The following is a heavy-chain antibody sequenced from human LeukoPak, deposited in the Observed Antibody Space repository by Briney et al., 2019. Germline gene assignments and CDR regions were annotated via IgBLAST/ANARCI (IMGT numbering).Heavy chain of an antibody. V-gene: IGHV1-18*01. J-gene: IGHJ5*02. D-gene: IGHD1-26*01. CDR2: ISAYNGNT. Sequence: VASVKVSCKASGYTFTSYGISWVRQAPGQGLEWMGWISAYNGNTNYAQKLQGRVTMTTDTSTSTAYMELRSLRSDDTAVYYCARDPQWELPLSNWFDPWGQGTLVTVSS. CDR3: ARDPQWELPLSNWFDP. CDR1: GYTFTSYG.